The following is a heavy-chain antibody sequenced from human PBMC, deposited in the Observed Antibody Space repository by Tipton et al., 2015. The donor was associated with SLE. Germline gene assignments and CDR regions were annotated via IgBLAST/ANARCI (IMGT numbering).Heavy chain of an antibody. Sequence: SLRLSCAASGFTFSNYGMHWVRQAPGKGLEWVAFIWHDGGNKYYADSVKGRFTISRDNSMNTLYLQVNSLRNEDTAVYYCAKDDGDRYGRGSYFGYWGQGVMVSVSS. CDR2: IWHDGGNK. CDR1: GFTFSNYG. CDR3: AKDDGDRYGRGSYFGY. J-gene: IGHJ4*02. D-gene: IGHD5-18*01. V-gene: IGHV3-30*02.